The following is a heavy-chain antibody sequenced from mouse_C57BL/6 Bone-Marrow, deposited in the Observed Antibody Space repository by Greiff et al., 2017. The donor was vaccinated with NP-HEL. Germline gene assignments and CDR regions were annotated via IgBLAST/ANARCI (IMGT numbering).Heavy chain of an antibody. V-gene: IGHV1-81*01. CDR1: GYTFTSYG. CDR3: ARDYSNRYFDV. J-gene: IGHJ1*03. Sequence: VQLQESGAELARPGASVKLSCKASGYTFTSYGISWVKQRTGQGLEWIGEIYPRSGNTYYNEKFKGKATLTADKSSSTAYMELRSLTSEDSAVYFCARDYSNRYFDVWGTGTTVTVSS. D-gene: IGHD2-5*01. CDR2: IYPRSGNT.